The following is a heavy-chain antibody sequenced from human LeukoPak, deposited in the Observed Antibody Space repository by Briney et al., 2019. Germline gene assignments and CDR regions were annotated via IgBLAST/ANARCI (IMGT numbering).Heavy chain of an antibody. CDR3: AREDPQLRAAFDI. CDR1: GYTFTSYY. J-gene: IGHJ3*02. D-gene: IGHD2-2*01. V-gene: IGHV1-46*01. CDR2: INPSGGST. Sequence: ASVKVSCKASGYTFTSYYMHWVRQAPGQGLEWMGIINPSGGSTSYAQKFQGRVTMTRDMSTSTVYMELSSLRSEDTAVYYCAREDPQLRAAFDIWGQGTMVTVSS.